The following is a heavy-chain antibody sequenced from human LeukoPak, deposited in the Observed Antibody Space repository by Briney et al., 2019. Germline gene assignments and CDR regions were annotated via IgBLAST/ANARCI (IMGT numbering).Heavy chain of an antibody. CDR3: ARRPPHYDILTGYYDY. J-gene: IGHJ4*02. CDR2: IYPGDSDT. D-gene: IGHD3-9*01. V-gene: IGHV5-51*01. Sequence: GESLKISCKGSGYNFTNYWIGWVRQMPGKGLEWMGIIYPGDSDTRYSPSFQGQVTISADKSISTAYLQWSSLKASDTAMYYCARRPPHYDILTGYYDYWGQGTLVTVSS. CDR1: GYNFTNYW.